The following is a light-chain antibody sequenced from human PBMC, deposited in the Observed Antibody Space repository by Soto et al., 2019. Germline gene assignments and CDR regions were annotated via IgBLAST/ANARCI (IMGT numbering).Light chain of an antibody. CDR1: QSISSW. CDR2: KAS. V-gene: IGKV1-5*03. CDR3: QQYNSYPLT. J-gene: IGKJ1*01. Sequence: DIPITQTPSTLSATVSHRVTITCRSTQSISSWLAWYQQKPGKAPKLLIYKASSLESGVPSRFSGSGSGTEFSLTISSLQPDDFATYYCQQYNSYPLTFGQGTKVDI.